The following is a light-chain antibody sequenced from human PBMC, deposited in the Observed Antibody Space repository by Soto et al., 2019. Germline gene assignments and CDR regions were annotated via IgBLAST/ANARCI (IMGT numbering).Light chain of an antibody. Sequence: SYELTQPSSVSVSPGQTARITCSGDVLAKKYARWFQQKPGQAPVLVMYKDSERPSGIPERFSGSSSGTTVTLTISGAQVEDEADYYCYSAADNKGVFGGGTTLTVL. CDR3: YSAADNKGV. CDR1: VLAKKY. J-gene: IGLJ2*01. CDR2: KDS. V-gene: IGLV3-27*01.